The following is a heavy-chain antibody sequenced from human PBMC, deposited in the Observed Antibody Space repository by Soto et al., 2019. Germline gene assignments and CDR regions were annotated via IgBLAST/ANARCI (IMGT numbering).Heavy chain of an antibody. CDR1: GGSISSSSYY. D-gene: IGHD3-22*01. CDR3: ASETKINYDSSGYYSDY. J-gene: IGHJ4*02. V-gene: IGHV4-39*01. CDR2: IYYSGST. Sequence: QLQLQESGPGLVKPSETLSLTCTVSGGSISSSSYYWGWIRQPPGKGLEWIGSIYYSGSTYYNPSLKSRVTISVDTSKNQFSLKLSSVTAADTAVYYCASETKINYDSSGYYSDYWGQGTLVTVSS.